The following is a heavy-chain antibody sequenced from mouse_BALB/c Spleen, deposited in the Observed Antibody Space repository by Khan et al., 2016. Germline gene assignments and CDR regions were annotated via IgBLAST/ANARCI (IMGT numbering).Heavy chain of an antibody. CDR1: GFTFSNYW. V-gene: IGHV6-6*02. CDR2: IRLKSNNYAT. D-gene: IGHD2-3*01. Sequence: EVKLEESGGGLVQPGGSMKLSCVASGFTFSNYWMNWVRQSPEKGLEWVAEIRLKSNNYATYYAESVKGRFTISRDDSKSSVYLQMNNLRAEESGIYSWSRDGYLDYWGQGTTLTVSS. J-gene: IGHJ2*01. CDR3: SRDGYLDY.